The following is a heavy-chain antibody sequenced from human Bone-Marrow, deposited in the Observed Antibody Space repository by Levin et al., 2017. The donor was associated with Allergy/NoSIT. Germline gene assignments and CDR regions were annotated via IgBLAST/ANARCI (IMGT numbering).Heavy chain of an antibody. CDR3: ARPITMIVASWGDAFDI. D-gene: IGHD3-22*01. CDR2: ISSSSSYI. Sequence: GGSLRLSCAASGFTFSSYSMNWVRQAPGKGLEWVSSISSSSSYIYYADSVKGRFTISRDNAKNSLYLQMNSLRAEDTAVYYCARPITMIVASWGDAFDIWGQGTMVTVSS. V-gene: IGHV3-21*01. J-gene: IGHJ3*02. CDR1: GFTFSSYS.